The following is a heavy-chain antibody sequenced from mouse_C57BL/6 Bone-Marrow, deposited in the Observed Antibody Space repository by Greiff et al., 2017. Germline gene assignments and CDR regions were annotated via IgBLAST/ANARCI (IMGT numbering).Heavy chain of an antibody. CDR1: GFTFSSYT. CDR3: SRQVTTVLATKYFDV. V-gene: IGHV5-9*01. Sequence: EVHLVESGGGLVKPGGSPKLSCAASGFTFSSYTMSWVRQTPGQRLQWVAAISGGGGNTYYQDSVKGRFTISRDNDKNILYLQMSSLRSEDTALYYGSRQVTTVLATKYFDVWGTGTTVTVSS. J-gene: IGHJ1*03. D-gene: IGHD1-1*01. CDR2: ISGGGGNT.